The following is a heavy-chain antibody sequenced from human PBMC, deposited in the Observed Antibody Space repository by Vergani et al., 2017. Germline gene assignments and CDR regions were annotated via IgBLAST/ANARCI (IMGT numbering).Heavy chain of an antibody. CDR2: LTGGGGST. Sequence: EVQLLESGGSLKQPGGSVRLSCAASGFTFSTYAMHWVRQVAGKGLEWVSALTGGGGSTYYADSFKGRFIISRDNSRDTLYLQMNSLRPEDTATYYCVKDAGSYENFFDSWGQGTLVTVSS. CDR1: GFTFSTYA. CDR3: VKDAGSYENFFDS. D-gene: IGHD1-26*01. J-gene: IGHJ4*02. V-gene: IGHV3-23*01.